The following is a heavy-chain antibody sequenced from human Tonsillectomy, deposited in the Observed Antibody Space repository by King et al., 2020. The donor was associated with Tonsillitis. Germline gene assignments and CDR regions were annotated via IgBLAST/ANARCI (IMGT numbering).Heavy chain of an antibody. CDR3: ARTIYGDYRDVAFDF. CDR1: GYSITSGTW. D-gene: IGHD4-17*01. J-gene: IGHJ3*01. Sequence: QLQLQESGPGLVKPSDTLSLTCAVSGYSITSGTWWGWIRQPPGKGLEWIGYIYYSGSIFYNPSPSLKSRVTMSVDTSKNQFSLKLSSVTAVDTAVYYCARTIYGDYRDVAFDFWGQGTVVTVSS. CDR2: IYYSGSI. V-gene: IGHV4-28*05.